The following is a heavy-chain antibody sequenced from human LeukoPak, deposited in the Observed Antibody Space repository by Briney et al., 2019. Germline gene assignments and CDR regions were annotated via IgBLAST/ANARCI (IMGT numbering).Heavy chain of an antibody. CDR3: AREGRWLQFNY. CDR2: VYTSGST. CDR1: GGSISSSSYY. J-gene: IGHJ4*02. D-gene: IGHD5-24*01. V-gene: IGHV4-61*02. Sequence: SETLSLTCTVSGGSISSSSYYWGWIRQPAGKGLEWIGRVYTSGSTNYNPSLKSRVTISLDTSQNQFSLKLSSVTAADTAVYYCAREGRWLQFNYWGQGTLVTVSS.